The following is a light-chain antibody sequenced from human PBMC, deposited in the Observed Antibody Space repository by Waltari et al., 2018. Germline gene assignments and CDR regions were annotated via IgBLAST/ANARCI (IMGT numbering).Light chain of an antibody. J-gene: IGKJ2*01. CDR2: TAS. V-gene: IGKV1-39*01. CDR1: QYISDY. Sequence: DIQMSQSPSSLSASVGDRVTITCWASQYISDYLHWYQQKPGKAPQLLIYTASTLQSGVPSRFSGSGSGSDFTLTISSLQPEDFATYCCQQTYTTPYTFGQGTRLEIK. CDR3: QQTYTTPYT.